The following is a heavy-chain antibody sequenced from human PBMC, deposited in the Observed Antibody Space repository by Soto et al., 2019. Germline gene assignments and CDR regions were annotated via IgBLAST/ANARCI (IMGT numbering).Heavy chain of an antibody. CDR1: GFTFSTYG. CDR3: ANDKIYLADHYGMDV. CDR2: ISTSGGST. V-gene: IGHV3-23*01. D-gene: IGHD6-13*01. J-gene: IGHJ6*02. Sequence: EVQLLESGGGLVQPGGSRRLSCAASGFTFSTYGMSWIRQAPGKGLEWVSSISTSGGSTFYAESVKGRFTISRDNSKNTLKPQMNSLRAEATAVYYCANDKIYLADHYGMDVWGQGTTVTVSS.